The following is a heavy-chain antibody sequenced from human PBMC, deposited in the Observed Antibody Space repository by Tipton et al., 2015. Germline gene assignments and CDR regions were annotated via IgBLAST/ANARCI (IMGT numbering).Heavy chain of an antibody. CDR1: GLRVSTDW. Sequence: QLVQSGAEVKKPGQSLKISCKASGLRVSTDWIVWVRQMPGKGLEWMGIIYPGDSETRYSPSFEDQATISADRSINTAYLQWSSLKASDTAMYYCATIEAPSPQGFDHWGQGTLVTVSS. J-gene: IGHJ4*02. CDR3: ATIEAPSPQGFDH. V-gene: IGHV5-51*01. CDR2: IYPGDSET.